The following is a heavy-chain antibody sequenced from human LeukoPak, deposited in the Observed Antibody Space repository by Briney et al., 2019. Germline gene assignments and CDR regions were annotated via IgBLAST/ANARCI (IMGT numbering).Heavy chain of an antibody. CDR2: IDPSDSCT. Sequence: GESLKISCKGSGYSFTSYWISWVRQMPGKGLEWMGRIDPSDSCTNYSPSFQGHVTISADKSISTAYLQWSSLKASDTAMYYCARGTSKVDSSGYEPHFDYWGQGTLVTVSS. CDR1: GYSFTSYW. CDR3: ARGTSKVDSSGYEPHFDY. D-gene: IGHD3-22*01. V-gene: IGHV5-10-1*01. J-gene: IGHJ4*02.